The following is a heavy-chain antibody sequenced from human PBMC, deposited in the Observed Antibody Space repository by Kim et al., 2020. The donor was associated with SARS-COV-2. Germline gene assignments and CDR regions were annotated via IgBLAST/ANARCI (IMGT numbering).Heavy chain of an antibody. CDR1: GFTFDDYA. CDR3: AKGNLRYFDWIPEYYFDY. CDR2: ISGDGGST. J-gene: IGHJ4*02. Sequence: GGSLRLSCAASGFTFDDYAMHWVRQAPGKGLEWVSLISGDGGSTYYADSVKGRFTISRDNSKNSLYLQMNSLRTEDTALYYCAKGNLRYFDWIPEYYFDYWGQGTLVTVSS. V-gene: IGHV3-43*02. D-gene: IGHD3-9*01.